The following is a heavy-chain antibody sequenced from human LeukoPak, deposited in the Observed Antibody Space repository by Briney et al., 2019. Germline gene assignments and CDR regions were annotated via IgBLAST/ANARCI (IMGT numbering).Heavy chain of an antibody. Sequence: ASVKVSCKASGYTFTSYGISWVRQAPGQGLEWMGWISAYNGNTNYAQTLQGRVTMTTDTSTSTAYMELRSLRSDDTAVYYCARARGVLYYYDSSGYFPPWYFDYWGQGTLVTVSS. CDR1: GYTFTSYG. D-gene: IGHD3-22*01. CDR2: ISAYNGNT. J-gene: IGHJ4*02. V-gene: IGHV1-18*01. CDR3: ARARGVLYYYDSSGYFPPWYFDY.